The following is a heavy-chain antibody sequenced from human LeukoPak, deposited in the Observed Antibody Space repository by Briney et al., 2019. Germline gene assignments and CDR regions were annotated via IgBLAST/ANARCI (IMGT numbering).Heavy chain of an antibody. CDR1: GGSISSYY. D-gene: IGHD3-3*01. Sequence: PSETLSLTCTVSGGSISSYYWGWIRQPPGKGLEWIGSIYYSGSTYYNPSLKSRVTISVDTSKNQFSLKLSSVTAADTAVYYCARYTIFGVVDWGQGTLVTVSS. CDR2: IYYSGST. V-gene: IGHV4-39*01. CDR3: ARYTIFGVVD. J-gene: IGHJ4*02.